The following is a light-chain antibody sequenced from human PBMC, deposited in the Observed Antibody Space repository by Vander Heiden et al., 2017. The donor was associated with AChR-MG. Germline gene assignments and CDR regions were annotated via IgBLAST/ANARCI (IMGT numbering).Light chain of an antibody. CDR1: EPVNSSY. Sequence: EIVLPQPPCTGSLSTGERATISCMVCEPVNSSYLAWYQQKPGQPPSLLIYGASTRATGIPDRFSGSGSGTDFTLTITRLEPEDSAVYYCQQDVSSPLTFGGGTKVEIK. CDR3: QQDVSSPLT. J-gene: IGKJ4*01. V-gene: IGKV3-20*01. CDR2: GAS.